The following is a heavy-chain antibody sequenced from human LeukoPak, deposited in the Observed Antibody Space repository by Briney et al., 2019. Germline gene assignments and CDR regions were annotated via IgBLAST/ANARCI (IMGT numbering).Heavy chain of an antibody. D-gene: IGHD3-9*01. J-gene: IGHJ4*02. CDR1: GGTFSSYA. Sequence: SVKVSCKASGGTFSSYAISWVRQAPGQGLEWMGGIIPIFGTANYAQKFQGRVTITADESTSTAYMELSSLRSEDTAVYYCARDTYFEAPLCRCWGQGTLVTVSS. CDR2: IIPIFGTA. V-gene: IGHV1-69*13. CDR3: ARDTYFEAPLCRC.